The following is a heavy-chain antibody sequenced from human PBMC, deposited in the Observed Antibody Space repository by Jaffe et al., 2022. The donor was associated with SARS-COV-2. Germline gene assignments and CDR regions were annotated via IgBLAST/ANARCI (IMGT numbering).Heavy chain of an antibody. D-gene: IGHD5-12*01. J-gene: IGHJ4*02. CDR2: IYTSGST. CDR1: GGSISSGSYY. CDR3: ARERRYSGYVGEDY. Sequence: QVQLQESGPGLVKPSQTLSLTCTVSGGSISSGSYYWSWIRQPAGKGLEWIGRIYTSGSTNYNPSLKSRVTISVDTSKNQFSLKLSSVTAADTAVYYCARERRYSGYVGEDYWGQGTLVTVSS. V-gene: IGHV4-61*02.